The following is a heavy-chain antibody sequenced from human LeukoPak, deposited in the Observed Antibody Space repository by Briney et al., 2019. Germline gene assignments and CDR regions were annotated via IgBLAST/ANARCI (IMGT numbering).Heavy chain of an antibody. J-gene: IGHJ5*02. Sequence: ASVKVSCKASGYTFTSYGISWVRQAPGQGLEWMGIINPSGGSTSYAQKFQGRVTMTRDTSTSTVYMELSSLRSEDTAVYYCARSSGSYGGFDPWGQGTLVTVSS. D-gene: IGHD1-26*01. CDR2: INPSGGST. CDR1: GYTFTSYG. CDR3: ARSSGSYGGFDP. V-gene: IGHV1-46*01.